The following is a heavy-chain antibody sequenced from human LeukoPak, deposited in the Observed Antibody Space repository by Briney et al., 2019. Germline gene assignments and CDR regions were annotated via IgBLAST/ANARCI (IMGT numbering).Heavy chain of an antibody. CDR2: IYTSGST. D-gene: IGHD3-9*01. CDR3: AREDILTGWDY. CDR1: GGSFSGYY. Sequence: PSETLSLTCAVYGGSFSGYYWSWIRQPPGKGLEWIGRIYTSGSTNYNPSLKSRVTMSVDTSKNQFSLKLSSVTAADTAVYYCAREDILTGWDYWGQGTLVTVSS. V-gene: IGHV4-4*07. J-gene: IGHJ4*02.